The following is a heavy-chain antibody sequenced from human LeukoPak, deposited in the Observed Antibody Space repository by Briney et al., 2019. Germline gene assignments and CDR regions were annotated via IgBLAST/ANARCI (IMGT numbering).Heavy chain of an antibody. V-gene: IGHV3-21*01. Sequence: GGSLRLSCAASGFTFSSYSMNWVRQAPGKGLEWVSSISSSSSYIYYADSVKGRFTISRDNAKNSLYLQMNSLRAEDTAVYYCARDEGAGYCSSTSCYSVGMDVWGQGTTATVSS. D-gene: IGHD2-2*01. J-gene: IGHJ6*02. CDR1: GFTFSSYS. CDR2: ISSSSSYI. CDR3: ARDEGAGYCSSTSCYSVGMDV.